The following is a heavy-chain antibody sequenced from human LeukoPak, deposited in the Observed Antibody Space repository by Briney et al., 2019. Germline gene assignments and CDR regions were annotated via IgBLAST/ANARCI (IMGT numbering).Heavy chain of an antibody. CDR1: GYTFTTYA. V-gene: IGHV1-3*04. J-gene: IGHJ4*02. CDR3: ARVWLRSGYYYFDY. Sequence: ASVKVSCKASGYTFTTYAIHWVRQAPGQGLGWMGWINTGNGDTKYSQKFQGRVTVTRDTSASTAFMELSSLKSEDATVYYCARVWLRSGYYYFDYWGQGTLVTVSS. CDR2: INTGNGDT. D-gene: IGHD5-12*01.